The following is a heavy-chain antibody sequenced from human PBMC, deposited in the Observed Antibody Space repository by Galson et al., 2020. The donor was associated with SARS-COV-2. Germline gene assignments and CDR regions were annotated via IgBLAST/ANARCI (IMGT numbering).Heavy chain of an antibody. D-gene: IGHD1-26*01. CDR3: VHYLMANFDN. CDR1: GFTFASYG. Sequence: GGSLRLSCAASGFTFASYGMGWVRHAPGKGLHWAATISGSASSSYYADSVRGRFTISRDNSKNTLYLEMSGLRPEDTATYYCVHYLMANFDNWGQGTLVTVSS. J-gene: IGHJ4*02. V-gene: IGHV3-23*01. CDR2: ISGSASSS.